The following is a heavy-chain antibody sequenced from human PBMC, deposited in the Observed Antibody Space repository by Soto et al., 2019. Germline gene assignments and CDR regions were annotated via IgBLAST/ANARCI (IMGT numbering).Heavy chain of an antibody. CDR2: IYHSGST. Sequence: SETLSLTCAVSSGSISSSNWWSWVRQPPGKGLEWIGEIYHSGSTNYNPSLKSRVTISVDKSKNQFSLKLSSVTAADTAVYYCAGVRGYCSSTSCYALDYWGQGTLVTVSS. D-gene: IGHD2-2*01. CDR3: AGVRGYCSSTSCYALDY. CDR1: SGSISSSNW. V-gene: IGHV4-4*02. J-gene: IGHJ4*02.